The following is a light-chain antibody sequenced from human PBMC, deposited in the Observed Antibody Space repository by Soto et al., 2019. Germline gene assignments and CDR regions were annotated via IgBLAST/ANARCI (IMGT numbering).Light chain of an antibody. Sequence: EIVLTQSPATLSFSPGERATLSCRASQSVSSYLAWYQQKPGQAPRLLIYDASNRATGIPARFSGSGSGTVFTLTISSLEPEDFAVYYCQQRSNWPPITFGQGTRLEI. CDR2: DAS. CDR3: QQRSNWPPIT. J-gene: IGKJ5*01. CDR1: QSVSSY. V-gene: IGKV3-11*01.